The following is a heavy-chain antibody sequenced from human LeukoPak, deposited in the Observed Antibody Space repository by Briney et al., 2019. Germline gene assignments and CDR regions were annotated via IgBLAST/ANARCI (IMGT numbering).Heavy chain of an antibody. CDR3: ARGSYDILTGYPYYFDY. CDR1: GFTFSSYA. V-gene: IGHV3-30*09. CDR2: ISYDGSNK. D-gene: IGHD3-9*01. Sequence: PGRSLRLSCAASGFTFSSYAMRWVRQAPGKGLEWVAVISYDGSNKYYADSVKGRFAISRDNSKNTLYLQMNSLRAEDTAVYYCARGSYDILTGYPYYFDYWGQGTLVTVSS. J-gene: IGHJ4*02.